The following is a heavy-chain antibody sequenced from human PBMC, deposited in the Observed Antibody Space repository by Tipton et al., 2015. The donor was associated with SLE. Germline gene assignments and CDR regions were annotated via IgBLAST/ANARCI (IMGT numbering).Heavy chain of an antibody. V-gene: IGHV3-7*03. CDR2: INQHGSEK. CDR3: ARDQWGAAAAGG. Sequence: SLRLSCADSGLLFRTYWMSWVRLAPGKGLEWVANINQHGSEKYYVDSVKGRFTISRDNAKNSLYLQMNSLRAEDTALYYCARDQWGAAAAGGWGQGTLVTVSS. D-gene: IGHD6-13*01. CDR1: GLLFRTYW. J-gene: IGHJ4*02.